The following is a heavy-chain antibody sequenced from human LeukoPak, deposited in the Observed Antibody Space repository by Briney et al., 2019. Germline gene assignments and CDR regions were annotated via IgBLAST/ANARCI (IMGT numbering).Heavy chain of an antibody. CDR3: AKDAQGASYYNILTGYYRNWFDP. V-gene: IGHV3-53*01. CDR1: GFTVSSNY. CDR2: IYSGGST. Sequence: GGSLRLSCAASGFTVSSNYMTWVRQAPGKGLEWVSLIYSGGSTDYADSVKGRFTISRDNSKNTLYLQMNSLRAEDTAVYYCAKDAQGASYYNILTGYYRNWFDPWGQGTLVTVSS. J-gene: IGHJ5*02. D-gene: IGHD3-9*01.